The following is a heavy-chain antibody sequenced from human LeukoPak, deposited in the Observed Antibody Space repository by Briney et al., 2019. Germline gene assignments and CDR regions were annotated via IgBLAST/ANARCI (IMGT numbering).Heavy chain of an antibody. V-gene: IGHV3-30*03. CDR3: ARAYCSGGSCYAVY. Sequence: GGSLRLSCVASGFTFSSRDWMTWVRQAPGKGLEWVAVISYAGSNEHYADSVKGRFTISRDNSKNTLFLQMNSLRAEDTAVYYCARAYCSGGSCYAVYWGQGTLVTVSS. CDR1: GFTFSSRDW. J-gene: IGHJ4*02. CDR2: ISYAGSNE. D-gene: IGHD2-15*01.